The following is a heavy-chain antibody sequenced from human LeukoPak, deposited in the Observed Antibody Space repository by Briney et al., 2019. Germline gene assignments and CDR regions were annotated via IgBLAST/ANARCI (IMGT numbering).Heavy chain of an antibody. J-gene: IGHJ6*03. CDR2: IYPGDSDT. CDR1: DYSFTSYW. V-gene: IGHV5-51*01. D-gene: IGHD2-2*01. Sequence: GESLKISCQGPDYSFTSYWIGWVRQMPGKGLEWMGIIYPGDSDTRYSPSFQGQVTISADKSISTAYLQWSSLKASDTAMYYCARHVSVVVPAAISYYYYMDVWGKGTTVTVSS. CDR3: ARHVSVVVPAAISYYYYMDV.